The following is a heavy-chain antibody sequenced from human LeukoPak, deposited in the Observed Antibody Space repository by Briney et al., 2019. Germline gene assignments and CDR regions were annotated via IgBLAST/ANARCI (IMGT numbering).Heavy chain of an antibody. CDR3: ARDGDNGWDFDC. Sequence: QPAGSLRLSCAASGFNFNKYEMNWVRKAPGKGLEWISYINGRSATIENADSVRGRFTISRDNAKNSLFLQMNSLRAEDTAVYYCARDGDNGWDFDCWGQGTLVTVSS. V-gene: IGHV3-48*03. CDR2: INGRSATI. CDR1: GFNFNKYE. D-gene: IGHD6-19*01. J-gene: IGHJ4*02.